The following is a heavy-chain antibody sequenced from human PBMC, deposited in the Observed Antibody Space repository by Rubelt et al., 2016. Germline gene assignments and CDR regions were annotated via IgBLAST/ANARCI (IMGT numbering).Heavy chain of an antibody. D-gene: IGHD1-1*01. CDR2: IYYSGTT. Sequence: QLQLQESGPGLVKPSETLSLTCTVSGASLSTTTYFWGWIRQPPGKGLEWIATIYYSGTTYYNASLKSRVTLSVDKSKNQFSLKLNSVTAADTAVYYCARLRWNDFWFDPWGQGTLVTVSS. J-gene: IGHJ5*02. V-gene: IGHV4-39*07. CDR1: GASLSTTTYF. CDR3: ARLRWNDFWFDP.